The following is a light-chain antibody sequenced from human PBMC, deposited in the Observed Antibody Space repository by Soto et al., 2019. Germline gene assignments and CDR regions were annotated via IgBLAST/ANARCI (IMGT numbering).Light chain of an antibody. CDR1: SSNIVAEYD. CDR3: QYYESSLSTFV. J-gene: IGLJ1*01. CDR2: GDN. Sequence: QSGLTQPPSVSGAPGQRVAISCTGSSSNIVAEYDVHWYQQLPGTAPKRLIYGDNNRPSGFSDRLPGSKSGTSASLAITGLQPEDEADYYCQYYESSLSTFVFGTGTKVPVL. V-gene: IGLV1-40*01.